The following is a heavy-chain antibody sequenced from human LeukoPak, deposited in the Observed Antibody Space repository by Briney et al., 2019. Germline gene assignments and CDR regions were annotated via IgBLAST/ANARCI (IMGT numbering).Heavy chain of an antibody. CDR2: INSDGSST. J-gene: IGHJ4*02. D-gene: IGHD4-17*01. V-gene: IGHV3-74*01. Sequence: GGSLRLSCAASGFIFSSYWMHWVRQAPGKGLVWVSRINSDGSSTSYADSVKGRFTISRDNAKNTLYLQMNSLRAEDTAVYYCARDCDYEGPCDYWGQGTLVTVSS. CDR3: ARDCDYEGPCDY. CDR1: GFIFSSYW.